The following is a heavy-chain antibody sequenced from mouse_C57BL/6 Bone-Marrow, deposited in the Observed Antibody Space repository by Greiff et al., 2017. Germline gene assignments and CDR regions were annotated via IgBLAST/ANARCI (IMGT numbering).Heavy chain of an antibody. Sequence: QVQLQQPGAELVRPGSSVKLSCKASGYTFTSYWMDWVKQRPGQGLEWIGNIYPSDSETHYNQKFKDKATLTVDKSSSTAYMPLSSLTSEDSAVYYCARRRAYYSNYDAMDYWGQGTSVTGSS. CDR3: ARRRAYYSNYDAMDY. CDR1: GYTFTSYW. CDR2: IYPSDSET. J-gene: IGHJ4*01. D-gene: IGHD2-5*01. V-gene: IGHV1-61*01.